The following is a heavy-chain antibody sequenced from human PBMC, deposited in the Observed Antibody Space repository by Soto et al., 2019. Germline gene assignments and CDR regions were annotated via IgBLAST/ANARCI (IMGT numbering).Heavy chain of an antibody. CDR3: TVGIVGATDYYYYGMDV. CDR1: GFTFGDYA. V-gene: IGHV3-49*03. J-gene: IGHJ6*02. D-gene: IGHD1-26*01. Sequence: GGSLRLSCTASGFTFGDYAMSWFRQAPGKGLEWVGFIRSKAYGGTTEYAASVKGRFTISRDDSKSIAYLQMNSLKTEDTAVYYCTVGIVGATDYYYYGMDVWGQGTTVTVSS. CDR2: IRSKAYGGTT.